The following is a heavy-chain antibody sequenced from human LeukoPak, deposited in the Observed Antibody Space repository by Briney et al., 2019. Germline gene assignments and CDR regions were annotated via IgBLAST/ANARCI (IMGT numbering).Heavy chain of an antibody. Sequence: GGSLRLSCAASGFIFSNYWMSWVRQAPGKGLEWVASIKQGGSEKYCVDSVKGRFTISRDNAKTSLYLQMNSLRAEDTAVYYCAREPRVIGTTMVKATVDYWGQGTLVTVSS. CDR1: GFIFSNYW. J-gene: IGHJ4*02. CDR3: AREPRVIGTTMVKATVDY. V-gene: IGHV3-7*01. CDR2: IKQGGSEK. D-gene: IGHD5-18*01.